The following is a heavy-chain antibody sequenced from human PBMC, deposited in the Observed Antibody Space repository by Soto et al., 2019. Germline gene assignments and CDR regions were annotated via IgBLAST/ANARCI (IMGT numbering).Heavy chain of an antibody. Sequence: QVHLVQSGAEVKKPGSSVKVSCTASGGTFGTYIISWVRQGPGQGLEWMGGIIPIFGTTTYAQKFQGRVTITADEPWGPASRLLSSLRSEDTALIYGTVRSMGGVDSWGQGTLVAVSP. V-gene: IGHV1-69*01. CDR3: TVRSMGGVDS. J-gene: IGHJ4*02. D-gene: IGHD1-26*01. CDR2: IIPIFGTT. CDR1: GGTFGTYI.